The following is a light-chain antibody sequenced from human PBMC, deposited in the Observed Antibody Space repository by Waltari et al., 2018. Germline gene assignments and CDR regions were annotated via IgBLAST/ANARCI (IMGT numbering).Light chain of an antibody. CDR3: QQYDGSSVT. J-gene: IGKJ4*01. CDR1: QTITGSW. V-gene: IGKV3-20*01. CDR2: GAS. Sequence: CRASQTITGSWLTWYQRKPGQAPRLRIYGASIRATGIPVRFSGSGSGTDFTLTISRLEPEDFAVYYCQQYDGSSVTFGGGTKVEVK.